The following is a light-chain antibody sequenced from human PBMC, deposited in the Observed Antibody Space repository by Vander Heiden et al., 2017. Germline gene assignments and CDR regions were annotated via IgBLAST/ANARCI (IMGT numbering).Light chain of an antibody. CDR2: KAS. V-gene: IGKV1-5*03. CDR1: QNINNW. J-gene: IGKJ1*01. CDR3: HQYNSYSPST. Sequence: DIQMTQSPSTLAASVGDRVTITCRASQNINNWLAWYQQRPGKAPKLLIYKASTLESGVASRFSGSGSGTEFTLTISSLQPDDFATYYCHQYNSYSPSTFGQGVQVGIK.